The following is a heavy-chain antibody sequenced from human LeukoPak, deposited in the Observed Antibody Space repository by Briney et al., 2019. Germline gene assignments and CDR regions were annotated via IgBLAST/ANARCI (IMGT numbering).Heavy chain of an antibody. Sequence: KPGGSLRLSCAASGITFSNAWMSWVRQAPGKGLEWVGRIKSKADGGTIDYAAPAKGRFTISTDDSKITLYLQMNSLKIEDTAVYYCTTDRAITVRPVFDFWGQGTLVTVSS. J-gene: IGHJ4*02. V-gene: IGHV3-15*01. CDR1: GITFSNAW. CDR2: IKSKADGGTI. D-gene: IGHD6-6*01. CDR3: TTDRAITVRPVFDF.